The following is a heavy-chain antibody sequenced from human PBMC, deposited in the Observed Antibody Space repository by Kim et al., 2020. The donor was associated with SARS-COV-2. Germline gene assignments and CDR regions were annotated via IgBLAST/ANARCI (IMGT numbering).Heavy chain of an antibody. V-gene: IGHV3-30*18. CDR3: AKDPYRIGSGWLQKRNYYYYGMDV. J-gene: IGHJ6*02. CDR2: ISYDGSNK. CDR1: GFTFSSYG. Sequence: GGSLRLSCAASGFTFSSYGMHWVRQAPGKGLEWVAVISYDGSNKYYADSVKGRFTISRDNSKNTLYLQMNSLRAEDTAVYYCAKDPYRIGSGWLQKRNYYYYGMDVWGQGTTVTVSS. D-gene: IGHD6-19*01.